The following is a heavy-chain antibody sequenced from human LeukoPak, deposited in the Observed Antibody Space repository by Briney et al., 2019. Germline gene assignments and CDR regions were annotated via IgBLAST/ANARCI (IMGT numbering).Heavy chain of an antibody. J-gene: IGHJ4*02. CDR2: ISGSGGST. CDR3: ARVYYDSSGLDY. CDR1: GFTFSSYA. Sequence: GGSLRLSCAASGFTFSSYAMSWVRQAPGKGLEWVSAISGSGGSTYYADSVKGRFTISRDNAKNSLYLQMNSLRAEDTAVYYCARVYYDSSGLDYWGQGTLVTVSS. V-gene: IGHV3-23*01. D-gene: IGHD3-22*01.